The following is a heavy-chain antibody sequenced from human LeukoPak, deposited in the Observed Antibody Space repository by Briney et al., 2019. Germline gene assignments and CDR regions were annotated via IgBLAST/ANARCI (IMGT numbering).Heavy chain of an antibody. J-gene: IGHJ6*04. CDR1: GFNFRTYW. Sequence: GGSLRLSCAASGFNFRTYWMHWVRQAPGKGLVWVSRINSDGGNTTYADSVKGRFTVSRDNAMNTLYLQMHSLRAEDTALYFCARGYGADVWGKGTMVTVSS. CDR3: ARGYGADV. V-gene: IGHV3-74*01. CDR2: INSDGGNT.